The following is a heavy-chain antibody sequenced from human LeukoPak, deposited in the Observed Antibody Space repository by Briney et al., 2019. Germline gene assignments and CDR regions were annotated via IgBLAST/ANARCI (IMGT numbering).Heavy chain of an antibody. CDR2: IYYSGST. CDR1: GGSISSYY. Sequence: PSETLSLTCTVSGGSISSYYWSWIRQPPGKGLEWIGYIYYSGSTNYNPSLKSRVTISVDTSKNQFSLKLSSVTAADTAVYYCARVPPGGYSGYDDYYYYGMDVWGQGTTVTVSS. J-gene: IGHJ6*02. V-gene: IGHV4-59*01. D-gene: IGHD5-12*01. CDR3: ARVPPGGYSGYDDYYYYGMDV.